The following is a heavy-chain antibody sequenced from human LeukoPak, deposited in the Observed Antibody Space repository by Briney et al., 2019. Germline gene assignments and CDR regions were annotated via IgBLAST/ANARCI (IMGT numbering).Heavy chain of an antibody. D-gene: IGHD6-13*01. J-gene: IGHJ4*02. V-gene: IGHV4-59*01. CDR1: GGSINSYY. CDR3: ARVTGYMTEDYFDY. CDR2: IYYSGST. Sequence: PSQTLSLTCTVSGGSINSYYWSWIRQPPGKGLEWIGYIYYSGSTNYNPSLKSRVTISVDTSKNQFSLRLSSVTAADTAVYYCARVTGYMTEDYFDYWGQGTLITVSS.